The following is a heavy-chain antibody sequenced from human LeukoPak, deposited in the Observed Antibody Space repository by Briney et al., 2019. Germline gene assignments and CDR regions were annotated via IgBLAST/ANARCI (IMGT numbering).Heavy chain of an antibody. V-gene: IGHV3-23*01. CDR1: GFTFTSYS. J-gene: IGHJ4*02. D-gene: IGHD6-19*01. CDR2: ISGGGGST. Sequence: GGSLRLSCAASGFTFTSYSMNWVRQAPGKGLEWVSTISGGGGSTYYADSVKGRFTISRDNSKNTLYLQMNSLRAEDTAVYYCARGSSGWAYFDYWGQGTLVTVSS. CDR3: ARGSSGWAYFDY.